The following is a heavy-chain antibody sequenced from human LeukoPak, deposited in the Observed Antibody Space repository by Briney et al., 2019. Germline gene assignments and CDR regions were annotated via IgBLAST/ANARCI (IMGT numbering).Heavy chain of an antibody. CDR3: AKDGSLAAAGMSRFDY. CDR1: GFTFTNYW. J-gene: IGHJ4*02. Sequence: PGGSLRLSCAASGFTFTNYWMSWVRQAPGKGLEWVSAISGSGGSTYYADSVKGRFTISRDNSKNTLYLQMNSLRAEDTAVYYCAKDGSLAAAGMSRFDYWGQGTLVTVSS. D-gene: IGHD6-13*01. CDR2: ISGSGGST. V-gene: IGHV3-23*01.